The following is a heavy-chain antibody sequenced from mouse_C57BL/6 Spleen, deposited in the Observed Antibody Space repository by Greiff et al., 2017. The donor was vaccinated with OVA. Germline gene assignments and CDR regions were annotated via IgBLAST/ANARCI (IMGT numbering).Heavy chain of an antibody. CDR1: GYTFTSYW. V-gene: IGHV1-52*01. Sequence: QVQLQQPGAELVRPGSSVKLSCKASGYTFTSYWMHWVKQRPIQGLEWIGNIDPSDSETHYNQKFKDKATLTVDKSSSTAYMQLSSLTSADSAVYYCARRGNYYGSSYWYFDVWGTGTTVTVSS. CDR2: IDPSDSET. CDR3: ARRGNYYGSSYWYFDV. J-gene: IGHJ1*03. D-gene: IGHD1-1*01.